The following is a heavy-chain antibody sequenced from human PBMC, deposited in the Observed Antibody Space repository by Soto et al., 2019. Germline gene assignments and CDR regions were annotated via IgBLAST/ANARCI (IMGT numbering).Heavy chain of an antibody. CDR2: INPNSGGT. CDR1: GYTFTGYY. J-gene: IGHJ5*02. Sequence: ASVKVSCKASGYTFTGYYMHWVRQAPGQGLEWMGWINPNSGGTNYAQKFQGWVTMTRDTSISTAYMELSRLRSDDTAVYYCARGNIVVVPVYNWFDPWGQGTLVTVSS. CDR3: ARGNIVVVPVYNWFDP. V-gene: IGHV1-2*04. D-gene: IGHD2-2*01.